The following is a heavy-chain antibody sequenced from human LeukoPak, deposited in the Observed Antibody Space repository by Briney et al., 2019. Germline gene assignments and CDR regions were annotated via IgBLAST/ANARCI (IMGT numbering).Heavy chain of an antibody. J-gene: IGHJ4*02. D-gene: IGHD1-26*01. Sequence: GESLKISCKGSGYSFTSYWIGWVRQMPGKGLEWMGIIFPGDSDTRYSPSFQGQVTMSADKSISTTFLQWNSLKASDTAMYYCARLESYSMVFDYWGQGTLVTVSS. CDR2: IFPGDSDT. CDR1: GYSFTSYW. V-gene: IGHV5-51*01. CDR3: ARLESYSMVFDY.